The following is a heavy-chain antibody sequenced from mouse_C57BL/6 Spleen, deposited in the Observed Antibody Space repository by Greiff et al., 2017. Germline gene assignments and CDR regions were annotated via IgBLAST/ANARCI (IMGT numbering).Heavy chain of an antibody. CDR2: ISSGGDYI. V-gene: IGHV5-9-1*02. Sequence: EVHLVESGEGLVKPGGSLKLSCAASGFTFSSYAMSWVRQTPEKRLEWVAYISSGGDYIYYADTVKGRFTISRDDARNTLYLQMSNLKSEDTAMYYCTRDDLYYGSSTYAMDYWGQGTSVTVSS. J-gene: IGHJ4*01. CDR3: TRDDLYYGSSTYAMDY. CDR1: GFTFSSYA. D-gene: IGHD1-1*01.